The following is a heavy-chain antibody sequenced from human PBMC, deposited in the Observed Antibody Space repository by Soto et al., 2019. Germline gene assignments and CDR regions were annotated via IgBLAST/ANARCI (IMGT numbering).Heavy chain of an antibody. CDR3: AKDRNSRTRLTMVREVITWIDY. CDR1: GFTFSSYG. CDR2: ISGSGEGT. Sequence: EVQLLESGGDLVQPWGCLRLSCEASGFTFSSYGMNWVRQAHGKGLEWVSGISGSGEGTYYADSVKGRFTISRGNSKATVDLQMNGLRAEDTAVYYCAKDRNSRTRLTMVREVITWIDYWGQGTLVTVSS. V-gene: IGHV3-23*01. J-gene: IGHJ4*02. D-gene: IGHD3-10*01.